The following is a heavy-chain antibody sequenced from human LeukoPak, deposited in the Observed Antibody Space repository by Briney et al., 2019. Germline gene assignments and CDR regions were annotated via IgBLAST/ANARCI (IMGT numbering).Heavy chain of an antibody. CDR1: GFTFSSYA. J-gene: IGHJ4*02. V-gene: IGHV3-23*01. Sequence: PGGSLRLSCAASGFTFSSYAMSWVRQAPGKGLEWVSAISGSGGSTYYADSVKGRFTISRDNSKNTLYLQMNSLRVEDTAVYYCARETPRRGETRDGYRWGQGTVVTVSS. D-gene: IGHD5-24*01. CDR2: ISGSGGST. CDR3: ARETPRRGETRDGYR.